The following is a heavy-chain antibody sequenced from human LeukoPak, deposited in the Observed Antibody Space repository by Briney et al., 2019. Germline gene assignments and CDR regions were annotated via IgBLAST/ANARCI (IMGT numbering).Heavy chain of an antibody. Sequence: PGRSLTLSCAASGFTFDDYAMHWVRQAPGKGLEWVSGISWNSGSIGYADSVKGRFTISRDNAKNSLYLQMNSLRAEDTALYYCAKGYGDYVSYDYMDVWGKGTTVTVSS. CDR2: ISWNSGSI. D-gene: IGHD4-17*01. V-gene: IGHV3-9*01. CDR3: AKGYGDYVSYDYMDV. CDR1: GFTFDDYA. J-gene: IGHJ6*03.